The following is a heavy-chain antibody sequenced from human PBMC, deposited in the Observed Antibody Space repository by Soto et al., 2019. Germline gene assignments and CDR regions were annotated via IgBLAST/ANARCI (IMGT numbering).Heavy chain of an antibody. CDR3: ARAVGGSYSYYYYGMDV. Sequence: SETLSLTCAVSGGSISSGGYSWSWIRRPPGKGLEWIGYIYHSGSTYYNPSLKSRVTISVDRSKNQFSLKLSSVTAADTAVYYCARAVGGSYSYYYYGMDVWGQGTTVTVSS. CDR2: IYHSGST. D-gene: IGHD1-26*01. J-gene: IGHJ6*02. V-gene: IGHV4-30-2*01. CDR1: GGSISSGGYS.